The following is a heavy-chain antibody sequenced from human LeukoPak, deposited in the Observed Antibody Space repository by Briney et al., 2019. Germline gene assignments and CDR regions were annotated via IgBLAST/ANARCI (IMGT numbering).Heavy chain of an antibody. J-gene: IGHJ4*02. D-gene: IGHD3-22*01. CDR2: ISWNSGSI. Sequence: PGGSLRLSCAASGFTFDDYAMHWVRQAPGKGLEWVSGISWNSGSIGYADSVKGRFTISRDNAKNSLYLQMNSLRAEDTALYYCAKVMYYYDSSGHFDYWGQGTLVTVSS. V-gene: IGHV3-9*01. CDR3: AKVMYYYDSSGHFDY. CDR1: GFTFDDYA.